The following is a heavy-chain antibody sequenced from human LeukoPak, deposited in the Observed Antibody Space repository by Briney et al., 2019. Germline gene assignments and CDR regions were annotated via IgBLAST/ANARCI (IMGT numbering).Heavy chain of an antibody. J-gene: IGHJ3*02. V-gene: IGHV3-48*02. Sequence: TGGPLRLSCAASGFTFSSYSVNWVRQAPGKGLGWVLYISSSSSPIYYADSVKGRFTISRDNAKNLLYLQMNSLGDEDTAVYYCARDGRDGYNRAPGAFDIWGQGTMVTVSS. CDR2: ISSSSSPI. CDR1: GFTFSSYS. D-gene: IGHD5-24*01. CDR3: ARDGRDGYNRAPGAFDI.